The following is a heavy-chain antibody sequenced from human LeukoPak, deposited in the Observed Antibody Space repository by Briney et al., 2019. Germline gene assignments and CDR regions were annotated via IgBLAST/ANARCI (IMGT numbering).Heavy chain of an antibody. CDR3: ARFYGSGTYSPRGDYYYYMDV. D-gene: IGHD3-10*01. J-gene: IGHJ6*03. CDR2: IYTSGRT. CDR1: GGSISSYY. V-gene: IGHV4-4*07. Sequence: SETLSLTCTVSGGSISSYYYSWIRQPAGKGLEWIGRIYTSGRTNYNPSLKSRVTMSVDTSKNQSSLKLSSVTAADTAVYYCARFYGSGTYSPRGDYYYYMDVWGKGTTVTISS.